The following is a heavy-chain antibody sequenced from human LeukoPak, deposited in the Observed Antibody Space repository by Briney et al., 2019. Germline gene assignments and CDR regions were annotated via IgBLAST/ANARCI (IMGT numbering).Heavy chain of an antibody. CDR3: ARGITGRNDY. V-gene: IGHV6-1*01. D-gene: IGHD1-26*01. Sequence: SQTLSLTCAISGDSFSSNSAAWNWVTQSPSRGLEWLGRTYYRSKWYNEYADSVKSRITINPDTSKNQFSLHLSSVTPEDTAVYYCARGITGRNDYWGQGTLVTVSS. J-gene: IGHJ4*02. CDR1: GDSFSSNSAA. CDR2: TYYRSKWYN.